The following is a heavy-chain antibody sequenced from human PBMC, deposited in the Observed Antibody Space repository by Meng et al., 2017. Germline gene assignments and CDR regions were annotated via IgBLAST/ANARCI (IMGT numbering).Heavy chain of an antibody. CDR3: ARDSLAIAVAGRGLDY. J-gene: IGHJ4*02. CDR1: GFTFSSYE. V-gene: IGHV3-48*03. D-gene: IGHD6-19*01. Sequence: GESLKISCAASGFTFSSYEMNWVRQAPGKGLEWVSYISSSGSTIYYADSVKGRFTISRDNAKNSLYLQMNSLRAEDTAVYYCARDSLAIAVAGRGLDYWGQGTLVTVSS. CDR2: ISSSGSTI.